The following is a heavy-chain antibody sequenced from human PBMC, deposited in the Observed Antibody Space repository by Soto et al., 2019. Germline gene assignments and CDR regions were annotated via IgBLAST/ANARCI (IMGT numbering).Heavy chain of an antibody. V-gene: IGHV3-48*02. J-gene: IGHJ4*02. D-gene: IGHD4-17*01. Sequence: GGSLRLSCAASGFTFCSYSVNWVRQAPGKGLEWVSYISSSSSTIYYADSVKGRFTISRDNAKNSLYLQMNSLRDEDTAVYYCASNPDYLESLWGQGTLVTVSS. CDR3: ASNPDYLESL. CDR1: GFTFCSYS. CDR2: ISSSSSTI.